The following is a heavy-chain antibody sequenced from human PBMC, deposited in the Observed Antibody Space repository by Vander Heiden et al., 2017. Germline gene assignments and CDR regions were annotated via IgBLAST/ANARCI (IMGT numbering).Heavy chain of an antibody. V-gene: IGHV4-39*01. D-gene: IGHD4-17*01. CDR2: FYHRGST. CDR3: ASGYGAIDD. J-gene: IGHJ4*02. Sequence: QLQLQESGPRMVKPSETLSLTCTVSGGSISGRNHYWGWIRQAPGERLEWIGNFYHRGSTYYNSSLKSRVTISVDTSKNQFSLMLTSVTAADTAFYYCASGYGAIDDWGQGQLVTVSS. CDR1: GGSISGRNHY.